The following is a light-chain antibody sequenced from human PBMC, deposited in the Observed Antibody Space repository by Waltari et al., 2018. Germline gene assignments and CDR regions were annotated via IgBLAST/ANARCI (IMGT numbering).Light chain of an antibody. J-gene: IGKJ4*01. CDR3: QQANSFPLT. Sequence: DIQMTQSPSSVSASVGDRVTITCRASQGISSCLAWYQQKPGKAPQLLIYAASSLQSEVPSRFSGSGSGTDFTLTISSLQPEDFATYYCQQANSFPLTFGGGTKVEIK. V-gene: IGKV1-12*01. CDR2: AAS. CDR1: QGISSC.